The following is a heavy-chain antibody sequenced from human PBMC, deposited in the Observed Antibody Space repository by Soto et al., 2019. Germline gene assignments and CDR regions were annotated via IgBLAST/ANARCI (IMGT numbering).Heavy chain of an antibody. V-gene: IGHV3-11*01. J-gene: IGHJ6*03. D-gene: IGHD2-2*01. CDR2: IRGPGNTI. CDR1: GFTFSDYF. CDR3: ARLPAVVPRYTYYMDV. Sequence: QVHLVESGGGLVKPGGSLRLSCAASGFTFSDYFMTWIRQGPGKGLEWVSYIRGPGNTIYNADSVKGRFTISRDNAKNSLDLQMDSLRADDTAVYYCARLPAVVPRYTYYMDVWGKGTTVTVSS.